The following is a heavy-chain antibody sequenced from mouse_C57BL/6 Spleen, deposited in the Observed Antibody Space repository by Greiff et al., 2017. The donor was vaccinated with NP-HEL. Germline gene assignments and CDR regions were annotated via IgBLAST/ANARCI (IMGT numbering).Heavy chain of an antibody. CDR2: ISDGGSYT. CDR3: ARSGYPYYAMDY. D-gene: IGHD2-2*01. Sequence: EVQVVESGGGLVKPGGSLKLSCAASGFTFSSYAMSWVRQTPEKRLEWVATISDGGSYTYYPDNVKGRVTISRDNAKNNLYLHMSHLKSEDTAMYYCARSGYPYYAMDYWGQGTSVTVSS. V-gene: IGHV5-4*01. J-gene: IGHJ4*01. CDR1: GFTFSSYA.